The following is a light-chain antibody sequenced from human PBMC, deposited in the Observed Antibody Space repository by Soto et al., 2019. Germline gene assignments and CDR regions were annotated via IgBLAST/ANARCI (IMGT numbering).Light chain of an antibody. V-gene: IGKV3-11*01. CDR2: GTS. CDR3: QQRAS. J-gene: IGKJ5*01. Sequence: EIVLTQSPASLALSPGARATLSCRASLSVTGYLAWYQQRPNQAPRLLIHGTSNRATGIPARFSGEGSGTDFTLTISSLDPEDSAVYFCQQRASFGQGTRL. CDR1: LSVTGY.